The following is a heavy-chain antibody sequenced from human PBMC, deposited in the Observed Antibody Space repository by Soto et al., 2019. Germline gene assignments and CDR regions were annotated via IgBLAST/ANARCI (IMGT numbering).Heavy chain of an antibody. Sequence: QVQLQESGPGLVKPSGTLSLTCAVSGGSISSSNWWSWVRQPPGKGLECVGEIYHSGSTNYNPSLKSRVTISVHKSKNQFSLKLSSVTGADTAVYYCARVAVAGTRVDYWGHGTLVTVSS. V-gene: IGHV4-4*02. D-gene: IGHD6-19*01. CDR3: ARVAVAGTRVDY. CDR2: IYHSGST. CDR1: GGSISSSNW. J-gene: IGHJ4*01.